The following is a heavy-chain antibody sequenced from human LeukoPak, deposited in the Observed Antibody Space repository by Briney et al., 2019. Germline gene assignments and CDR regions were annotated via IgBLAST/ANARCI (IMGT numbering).Heavy chain of an antibody. J-gene: IGHJ4*02. Sequence: ASVKVSCKASGGTFSSYAISWVRQAHGQGLEWMGRIIPIFGTANYAQKFQDRVTITTDESTSTAYMELSSLRSEDTAVYYCARVGRPYYYDSSGYYAYFDYWGQGTLVTVSS. CDR2: IIPIFGTA. CDR1: GGTFSSYA. CDR3: ARVGRPYYYDSSGYYAYFDY. D-gene: IGHD3-22*01. V-gene: IGHV1-69*05.